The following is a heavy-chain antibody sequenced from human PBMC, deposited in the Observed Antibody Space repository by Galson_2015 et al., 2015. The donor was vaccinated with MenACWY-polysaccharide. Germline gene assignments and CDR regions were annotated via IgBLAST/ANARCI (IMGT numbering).Heavy chain of an antibody. CDR1: GFTFSSYS. CDR3: ARDLFGGAYSGYDSDAFEI. Sequence: SLRLSCAASGFTFSSYSMNWVRQAPGKGLEWVSSISSSSSYIYYADSVKGRFTISRDNAKNSLYLQMNSLRAEDTAVYYCARDLFGGAYSGYDSDAFEIWGQGTMVTVSS. J-gene: IGHJ3*02. CDR2: ISSSSSYI. V-gene: IGHV3-21*01. D-gene: IGHD5-12*01.